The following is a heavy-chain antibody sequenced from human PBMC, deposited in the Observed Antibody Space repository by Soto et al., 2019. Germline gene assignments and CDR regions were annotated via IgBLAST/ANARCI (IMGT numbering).Heavy chain of an antibody. J-gene: IGHJ4*02. D-gene: IGHD3-10*01. CDR1: GYTFTSYD. CDR3: AITHLRFGEHHY. Sequence: QVQLVQSGAEVKKPGASVKVSCKASGYTFTSYDINWVRQATGQGLEWMGWMNPNSGNTGYAQKFQGRVTMTWNTSISTAYMELSSRRSEDTAVYYCAITHLRFGEHHYWGQGTLVTVSS. V-gene: IGHV1-8*01. CDR2: MNPNSGNT.